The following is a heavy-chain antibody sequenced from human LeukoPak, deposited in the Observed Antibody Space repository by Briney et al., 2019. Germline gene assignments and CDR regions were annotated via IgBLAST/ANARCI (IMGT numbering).Heavy chain of an antibody. D-gene: IGHD2-21*01. J-gene: IGHJ3*02. V-gene: IGHV4-59*08. CDR1: GGSISSYY. CDR2: IYYSGST. Sequence: SETLSLTGTVSGGSISSYYWSWIRQPPGKGLEWIGYIYYSGSTNYNPSLKSRVTISVDTSKNQFSLKLSSVTAADTALYYCARSIYSGDAFDIWGQGTMVTVSS. CDR3: ARSIYSGDAFDI.